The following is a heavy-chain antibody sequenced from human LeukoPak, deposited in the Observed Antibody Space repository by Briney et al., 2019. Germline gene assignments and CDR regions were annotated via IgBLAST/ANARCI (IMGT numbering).Heavy chain of an antibody. CDR2: INHSGST. CDR1: GGSFSGYY. J-gene: IGHJ4*02. CDR3: ARGRPLLRYFDWLTFGSVFDY. Sequence: PSETLSLTCAVYGGSFSGYYWSWIRQPPGKGLEWIGEINHSGSTNYNPSLKSRVTISVDTSKNQFSLKLSSVTAADTAVYYCARGRPLLRYFDWLTFGSVFDYWGQGTLVTVSS. D-gene: IGHD3-9*01. V-gene: IGHV4-34*01.